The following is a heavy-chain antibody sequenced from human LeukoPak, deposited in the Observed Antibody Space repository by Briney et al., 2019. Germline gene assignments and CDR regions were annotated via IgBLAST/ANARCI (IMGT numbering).Heavy chain of an antibody. CDR2: IYYIGST. D-gene: IGHD3-16*02. J-gene: IGHJ4*02. Sequence: MPSETLSLTCSISGDSISSSSYYWGWFRQPPGKGLEWIGSIYYIGSTYYNPSLKSRVTISVDTSKNQSSLKLSLKVTSVTAAGTAMYYCARHAPVTIGGVIVRVLDYWGQGTLVTVSS. V-gene: IGHV4-39*01. CDR3: ARHAPVTIGGVIVRVLDY. CDR1: GDSISSSSYY.